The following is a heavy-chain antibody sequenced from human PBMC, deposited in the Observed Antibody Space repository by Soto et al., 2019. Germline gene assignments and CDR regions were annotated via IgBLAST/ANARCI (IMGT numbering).Heavy chain of an antibody. J-gene: IGHJ3*02. Sequence: PSETLSLTCAVYGGSFSGYYWSWIRQPPGKGLEWIGEINHSGSTNYNPSLKSRVTISVDTSKNQFSLKLSSVTAADTAVYYCGSIAAAARGAFDICGQGTMVTVSS. CDR2: INHSGST. CDR3: GSIAAAARGAFDI. CDR1: GGSFSGYY. D-gene: IGHD6-13*01. V-gene: IGHV4-34*01.